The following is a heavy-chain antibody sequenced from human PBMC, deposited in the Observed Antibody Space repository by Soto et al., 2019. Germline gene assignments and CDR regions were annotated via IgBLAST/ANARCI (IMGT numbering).Heavy chain of an antibody. V-gene: IGHV3-23*01. CDR1: GFTFSSYA. J-gene: IGHJ4*02. CDR2: ISGSGGST. CDR3: AKDAGAAAGILADFDY. Sequence: GSLRLSCAASGFTFSSYAMSWVRQAPGKGLEWVSAISGSGGSTYYADSVKGRFTISRDNSKNTLYLQMNSLRAEDTAVYYCAKDAGAAAGILADFDYWGQGTLVTVSS. D-gene: IGHD6-13*01.